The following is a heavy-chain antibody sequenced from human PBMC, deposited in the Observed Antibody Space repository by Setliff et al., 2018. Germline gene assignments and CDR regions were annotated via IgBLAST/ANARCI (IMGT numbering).Heavy chain of an antibody. CDR3: VRDDVRGYYMDV. D-gene: IGHD3-10*02. CDR2: IRDTGTTV. J-gene: IGHJ6*03. CDR1: GFTFNTYL. V-gene: IGHV3-48*01. Sequence: GGSLRLSCAASGFTFNTYLMNWVRQAPGKGLEWVSHIRDTGTTVHYADSVKGRFTISRDNAKNSLYLQMNSLRAEGTAVYYCVRDDVRGYYMDVWGKGTTVTVSS.